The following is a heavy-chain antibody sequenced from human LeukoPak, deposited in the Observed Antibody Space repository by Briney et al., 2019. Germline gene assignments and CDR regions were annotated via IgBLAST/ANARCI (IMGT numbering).Heavy chain of an antibody. CDR1: GFTFSRHG. D-gene: IGHD3-3*01. CDR3: ARVQQYYDFWSGYYEYFDY. Sequence: GGSLRLSCVASGFTFSRHGMNWVRQAPGKGLEWVSGISPSGDIKYYVDSVKGRFTVSRDNSKNTLYLQMNSLRAEDTAVYYCARVQQYYDFWSGYYEYFDYWGQGTLVTVSS. V-gene: IGHV3-23*01. CDR2: ISPSGDIK. J-gene: IGHJ4*02.